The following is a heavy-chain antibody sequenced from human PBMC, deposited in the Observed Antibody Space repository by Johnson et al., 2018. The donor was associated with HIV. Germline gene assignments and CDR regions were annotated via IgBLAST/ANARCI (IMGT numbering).Heavy chain of an antibody. CDR3: ARGEGRIPHAFDI. J-gene: IGHJ3*02. CDR1: GFTFSDHY. CDR2: ISYDGSNT. D-gene: IGHD2-2*02. Sequence: QVQLVESGGGLVKPGGSLRLSCVGSGFTFSDHYMSWVRQAPGKGLEWVAVISYDGSNTYYADSVRGRFTLSRDNSKNTVYLQMGSLRAEDMAVYYCARGEGRIPHAFDIWGQGTMVTVSS. V-gene: IGHV3-30*03.